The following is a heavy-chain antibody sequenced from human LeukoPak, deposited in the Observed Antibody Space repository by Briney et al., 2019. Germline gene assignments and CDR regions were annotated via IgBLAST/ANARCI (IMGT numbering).Heavy chain of an antibody. CDR1: GFTFSSYS. Sequence: GGSLRLSCAASGFTFSSYSMNWVRQAPGKGLEWVSSISSSSSYIYYADSVKGRFTISRDNAKNSLYLQMNNLRAEDTAVYYCARPLGGYFDYWGQGTLVTVSS. J-gene: IGHJ4*02. D-gene: IGHD3-16*01. CDR3: ARPLGGYFDY. CDR2: ISSSSSYI. V-gene: IGHV3-21*01.